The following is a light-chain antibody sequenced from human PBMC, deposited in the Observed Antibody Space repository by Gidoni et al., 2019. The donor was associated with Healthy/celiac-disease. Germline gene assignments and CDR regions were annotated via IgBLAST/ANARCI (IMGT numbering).Light chain of an antibody. J-gene: IGLJ3*02. V-gene: IGLV1-40*01. CDR3: QSYDSSLSGSV. Sequence: QSVLTQPPSVSGAPGQWVTIPCTGSSSHIGGTYDVHCYRQLPGTAPKLLIYGNSNRPSGVPDRFSGTKSGTSASLAITGLQAEDEADYYCQSYDSSLSGSVFGGGTKLTVL. CDR1: SSHIGGTYD. CDR2: GNS.